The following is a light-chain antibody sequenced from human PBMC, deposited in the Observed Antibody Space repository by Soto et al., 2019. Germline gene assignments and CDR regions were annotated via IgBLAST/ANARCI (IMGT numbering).Light chain of an antibody. V-gene: IGLV2-11*01. CDR3: CSYAGSYTYYV. J-gene: IGLJ1*01. Sequence: VLTQPVSVSGSPGQSMTISCTGSSSDVGGYHYVSWCEWHPCKAPKLKIYYXXNHXSYXXXPLSCXXXGNTASLTISGLQAEDEADYYCCSYAGSYTYYVFGTGTKVTVL. CDR2: YXX. CDR1: SSDVGGYHY.